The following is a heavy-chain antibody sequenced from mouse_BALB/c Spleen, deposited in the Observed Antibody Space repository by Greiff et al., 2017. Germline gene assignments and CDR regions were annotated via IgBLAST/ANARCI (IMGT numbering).Heavy chain of an antibody. CDR3: TRGSYFDY. CDR1: GFTFSNYW. V-gene: IGHV6-6*02. J-gene: IGHJ2*01. Sequence: DVKLQESGGGLVQPGGSMKLSCVASGFTFSNYWMNWVRQSPEKGLEWVAEIRLKSNNYATHYAESVKGRFTISRDDSKSSVYLQMNNLRAEDTGIYYCTRGSYFDYWGQGTTLTVSS. CDR2: IRLKSNNYAT.